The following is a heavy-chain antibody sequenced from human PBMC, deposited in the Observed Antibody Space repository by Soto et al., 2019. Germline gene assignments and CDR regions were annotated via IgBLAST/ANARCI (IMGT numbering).Heavy chain of an antibody. D-gene: IGHD2-2*01. V-gene: IGHV3-23*01. CDR1: GFTFSSYA. Sequence: GGSLRLSCAASGFTFSSYAMSWVRQAPGKGLEWVSAISGSGGSTYYADSVKGRFTTSSDNSKNTLYLQMTSLRAEDTAVYYCAKWIHCSSTSCYAPSDYYYYYYMDVWGKGTTVTVSS. CDR3: AKWIHCSSTSCYAPSDYYYYYYMDV. CDR2: ISGSGGST. J-gene: IGHJ6*03.